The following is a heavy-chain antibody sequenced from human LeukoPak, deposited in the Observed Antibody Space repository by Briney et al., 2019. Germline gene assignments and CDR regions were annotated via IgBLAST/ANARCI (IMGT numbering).Heavy chain of an antibody. CDR3: ARVLGYSYGWNY. CDR1: GYKFTGYW. D-gene: IGHD5-18*01. J-gene: IGHJ4*02. CDR2: IDPSDSYT. Sequence: GESIQISSKGYGYKFTGYWINWVRQIPGKGLERMGRIDPSDSYTMYSPSFQGHVTISTDKSISTAYLQWSSLKASDSAMYYCARVLGYSYGWNYWGQGTLVTGSS. V-gene: IGHV5-10-1*01.